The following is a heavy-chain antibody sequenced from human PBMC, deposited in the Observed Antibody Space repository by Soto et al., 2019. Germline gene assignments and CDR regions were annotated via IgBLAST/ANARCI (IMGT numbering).Heavy chain of an antibody. CDR1: GFTFSSYA. CDR2: ISYDGSNK. Sequence: GGSLRLSCAASGFTFSSYAMHWVRQAPGKGLEWVAVISYDGSNKYYADSVKGRFTISRDNSKNTLYLQMNSLRAEDTAVYYCARDSYCSGGSCYSGWSWFDPWGQGTLVTGSS. CDR3: ARDSYCSGGSCYSGWSWFDP. V-gene: IGHV3-30-3*01. D-gene: IGHD2-15*01. J-gene: IGHJ5*02.